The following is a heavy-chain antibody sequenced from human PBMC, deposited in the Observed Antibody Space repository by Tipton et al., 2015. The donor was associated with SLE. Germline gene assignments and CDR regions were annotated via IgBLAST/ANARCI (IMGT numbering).Heavy chain of an antibody. V-gene: IGHV3-23*01. Sequence: SLRLSCAASGFTFSSYAMSWVRQAPGKGLEWVSAISGSGGSTYYADSVKGRFTISRDNSKNTLYLQMNSLRAEDTAVYYCAKAPLGSHHFDYWGQGTLVTVSS. D-gene: IGHD7-27*01. J-gene: IGHJ4*02. CDR2: ISGSGGST. CDR3: AKAPLGSHHFDY. CDR1: GFTFSSYA.